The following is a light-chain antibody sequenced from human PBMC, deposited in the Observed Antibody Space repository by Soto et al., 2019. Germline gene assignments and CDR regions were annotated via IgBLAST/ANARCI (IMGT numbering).Light chain of an antibody. J-gene: IGKJ3*01. CDR2: GAS. CDR3: QQYNNWPPSFT. CDR1: QSVSSN. Sequence: EIVMTQSPATLSVSPGERATLSCRASQSVSSNLAWYQQKPAQAPRLLIYGASTRATGIPVRVSGSGSGTEFTLTISSLQSEDFALYYCQQYNNWPPSFTFGPGTKVDIK. V-gene: IGKV3D-15*01.